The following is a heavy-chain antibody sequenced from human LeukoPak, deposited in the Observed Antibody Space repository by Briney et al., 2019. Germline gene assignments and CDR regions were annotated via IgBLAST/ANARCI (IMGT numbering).Heavy chain of an antibody. CDR3: ARLKHSSGWPTTEL. CDR1: GGSISSGSYY. Sequence: SQTLPLTCTVSGGSISSGSYYWSWIRQPAGKGLEWIGRIYTSGSTNYNPSLKSRATISVDTSKNQFSLKLSSVTAADTAVYYCARLKHSSGWPTTELWGQGTLVTVSS. V-gene: IGHV4-61*02. D-gene: IGHD6-19*01. J-gene: IGHJ4*02. CDR2: IYTSGST.